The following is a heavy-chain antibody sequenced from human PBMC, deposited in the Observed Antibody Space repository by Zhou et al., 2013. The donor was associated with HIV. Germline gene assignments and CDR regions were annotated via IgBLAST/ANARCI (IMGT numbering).Heavy chain of an antibody. CDR1: GGTLTTYA. Sequence: QVQLVQSGAEVKKPGSSVKVSCTASGGTLTTYALSWVRQAPGQGLEWMGGIIPMFGTVNYAQKFQDRLTITTDEYTSTAYMELSSLRSEDTAVYYCARDPILDYYDSSGWTDYWGQGTLVTVSS. D-gene: IGHD3-22*01. CDR3: ARDPILDYYDSSGWTDY. V-gene: IGHV1-69*05. CDR2: IIPMFGTV. J-gene: IGHJ4*02.